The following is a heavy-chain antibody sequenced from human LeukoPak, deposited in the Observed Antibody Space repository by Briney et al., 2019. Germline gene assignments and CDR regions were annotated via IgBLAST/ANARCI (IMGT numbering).Heavy chain of an antibody. Sequence: ASVKVSCKASGYTFTSYGISWVRQAPGQGLEWMGWISAYNGNTNYAQKLQGRVTMTTDTSTSTAYMELRSLRSDDTAVYYCARAAWSGELLDYYYGMDVRGQGTTVTVSS. CDR3: ARAAWSGELLDYYYGMDV. V-gene: IGHV1-18*01. CDR2: ISAYNGNT. CDR1: GYTFTSYG. J-gene: IGHJ6*02. D-gene: IGHD3-10*01.